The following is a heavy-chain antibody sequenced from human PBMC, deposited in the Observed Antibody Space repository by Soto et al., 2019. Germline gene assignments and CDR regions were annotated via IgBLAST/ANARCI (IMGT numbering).Heavy chain of an antibody. CDR2: ISAYNGNT. D-gene: IGHD6-13*01. CDR1: GHTFTSYG. J-gene: IGHJ6*02. CDR3: ARRGGRAAAGRFHYYYGMDV. V-gene: IGHV1-18*04. Sequence: ASVKVSCKASGHTFTSYGISWVRQAPGQGLEWMGWISAYNGNTNYAQKLQGRVTMTTDTSTSTAYMELRSLRSDDTAVYYCARRGGRAAAGRFHYYYGMDVWGQGTTVTVSS.